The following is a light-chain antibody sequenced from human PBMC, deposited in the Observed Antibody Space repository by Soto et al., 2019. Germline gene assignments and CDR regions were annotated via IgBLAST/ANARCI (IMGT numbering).Light chain of an antibody. CDR2: AAS. CDR1: QDIRTY. CDR3: LQDYNSPYT. Sequence: AIQMTHSPSTLSASVGDRVTITCRASQDIRTYLACYQQKPGKAPNLLIYAASSLQSGVSSRFIVSGSGTDFTLTISSLQPEDFSTYYCLQDYNSPYTFGQGTKLDIK. J-gene: IGKJ2*01. V-gene: IGKV1-6*01.